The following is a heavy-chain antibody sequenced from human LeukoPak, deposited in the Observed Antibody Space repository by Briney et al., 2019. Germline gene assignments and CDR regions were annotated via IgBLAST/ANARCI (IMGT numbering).Heavy chain of an antibody. CDR1: GGSLSGYY. J-gene: IGHJ6*03. V-gene: IGHV4-34*01. Sequence: PSETLSLTCAVYGGSLSGYYWSWIRQPPGKGLEWIGEINHSGSTNYNPSLKSRVTISVDTSKNQFSLELSSVTAADTAVYYCARLPHYYYYMDVWGKGTTVTISS. CDR3: ARLPHYYYYMDV. CDR2: INHSGST.